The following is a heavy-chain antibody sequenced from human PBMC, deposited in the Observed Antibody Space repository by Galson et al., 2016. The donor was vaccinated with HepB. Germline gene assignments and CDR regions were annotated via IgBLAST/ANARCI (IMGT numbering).Heavy chain of an antibody. CDR2: INAGNGNT. CDR3: ARRYCSGGSCLPDP. CDR1: GYNFYSFA. D-gene: IGHD2-15*01. J-gene: IGHJ5*02. Sequence: SVKVSCKASGYNFYSFAIYWVRQAPGQRPEWTGWINAGNGNTIYSHIFKGRVTFTRDTSANTVYMELSSLTSEDTAIYYCARRYCSGGSCLPDPWGQGTLVTVSS. V-gene: IGHV1-3*01.